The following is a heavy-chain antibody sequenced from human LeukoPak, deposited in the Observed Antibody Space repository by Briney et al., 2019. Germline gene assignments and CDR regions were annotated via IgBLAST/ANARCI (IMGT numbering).Heavy chain of an antibody. CDR3: AAYCSGGSCRGP. J-gene: IGHJ5*02. Sequence: ASVKVSCKASGYTFTSYDINWVRQATGQGLEWMGWMNPNSGNTGYAQKFQGRVTMTRNTSISTAYMELSSLRSEDTAVSYCAAYCSGGSCRGPWGQGTLVTVSS. D-gene: IGHD2-15*01. CDR2: MNPNSGNT. V-gene: IGHV1-8*01. CDR1: GYTFTSYD.